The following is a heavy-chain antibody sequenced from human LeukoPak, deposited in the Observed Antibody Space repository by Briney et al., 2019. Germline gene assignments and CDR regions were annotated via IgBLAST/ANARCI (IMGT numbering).Heavy chain of an antibody. Sequence: PGRSLRLSCAASGFTFSSYAMNWVRQAPGKGLEWVSIIGGSGATTHYADSVKGRFTISRDNSKNTLFLQMNSLRAEDTAVYYCAKKGGAAGQGTVDYWGQGTLVTVSS. V-gene: IGHV3-23*01. J-gene: IGHJ4*02. CDR1: GFTFSSYA. CDR2: IGGSGATT. CDR3: AKKGGAAGQGTVDY. D-gene: IGHD6-13*01.